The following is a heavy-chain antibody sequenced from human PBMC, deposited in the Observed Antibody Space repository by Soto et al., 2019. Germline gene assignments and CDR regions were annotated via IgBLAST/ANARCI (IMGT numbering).Heavy chain of an antibody. Sequence: VQLVESGGGLVQPGGSLRLSCAVSGFTFSSFWMHWVRQAPGEGLVWVSRINTDGSSTSYADSVKGRFTISRDNAKNTLYLQMNSLRVEHTAMYYCAKRGVDTFGLSYWGQGTLVTVSS. J-gene: IGHJ4*02. CDR1: GFTFSSFW. CDR3: AKRGVDTFGLSY. D-gene: IGHD3-10*01. V-gene: IGHV3-74*01. CDR2: INTDGSST.